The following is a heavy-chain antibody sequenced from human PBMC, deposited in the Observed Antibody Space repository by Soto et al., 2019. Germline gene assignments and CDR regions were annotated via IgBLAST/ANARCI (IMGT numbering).Heavy chain of an antibody. Sequence: EVQLLESGGGLVQPGGSLRLPCVASGFTFSSFAMTWVRQAPGKGLEWVSAISGSSSHIYYADSVKGRFTISRDNSKNTLYLQMNSLRAEDTAVYYCAKATYSSGWRYYFDYWGQGTLVTVSS. D-gene: IGHD6-19*01. CDR3: AKATYSSGWRYYFDY. CDR2: ISGSSSHI. V-gene: IGHV3-23*01. CDR1: GFTFSSFA. J-gene: IGHJ4*02.